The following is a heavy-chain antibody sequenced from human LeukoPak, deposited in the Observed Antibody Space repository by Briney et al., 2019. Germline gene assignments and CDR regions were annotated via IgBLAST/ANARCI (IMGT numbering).Heavy chain of an antibody. V-gene: IGHV3-9*01. CDR2: ISWNSGSM. Sequence: SLRLSCAASGFTFDDYAMHWVRQAPGKGLEWVSGISWNSGSMGYADSVKGRFTISRDNAKNSLYLQMNSLRAEDTALYYCAKTADIAAAGRLSYNWFDPWGQGTLVTVSS. D-gene: IGHD6-13*01. CDR1: GFTFDDYA. CDR3: AKTADIAAAGRLSYNWFDP. J-gene: IGHJ5*02.